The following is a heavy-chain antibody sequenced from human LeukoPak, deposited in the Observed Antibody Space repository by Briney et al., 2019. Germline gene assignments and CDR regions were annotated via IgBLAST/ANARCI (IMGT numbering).Heavy chain of an antibody. V-gene: IGHV3-7*01. D-gene: IGHD3-22*01. J-gene: IGHJ4*02. CDR1: GFTFSSYW. CDR2: IKQDGSEK. CDR3: ARVGYDSSGYYPNFDY. Sequence: AGGSLRLSCAASGFTFSSYWMSWVRQAPGKRLEWVANIKQDGSEKYYVDSVKGRFTISRDNAKNSLYLQMNSLRAEDTAVYYCARVGYDSSGYYPNFDYWGQGTLVTVSS.